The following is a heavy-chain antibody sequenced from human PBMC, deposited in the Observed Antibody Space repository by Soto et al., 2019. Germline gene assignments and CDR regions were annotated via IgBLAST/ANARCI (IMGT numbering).Heavy chain of an antibody. CDR1: GFTVTAYH. Sequence: ASVKVSCKASGFTVTAYHMHWVRQAPGQGLEWMGWSDLNNGYTHYEQRFQGWGTMTRDTSISTAYMELGNLKSDDTAVSYCARQHGDYYRWFDPWGQGPLVTVSS. D-gene: IGHD4-17*01. CDR2: SDLNNGYT. CDR3: ARQHGDYYRWFDP. J-gene: IGHJ5*02. V-gene: IGHV1-2*04.